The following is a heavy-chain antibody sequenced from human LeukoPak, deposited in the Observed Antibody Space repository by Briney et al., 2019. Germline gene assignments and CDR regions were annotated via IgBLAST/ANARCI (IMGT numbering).Heavy chain of an antibody. Sequence: GGSLRLSCAASGFTFSSYSMNWVRQAPGKGLEWVSYISSSSSTIYYADSVKGRFTISRDNSKNTLYLQMNSLRAEDTAVYYCARDPNIVIVPAATLFDYWGQGTLVTVSS. CDR1: GFTFSSYS. J-gene: IGHJ4*02. D-gene: IGHD2/OR15-2a*01. CDR3: ARDPNIVIVPAATLFDY. V-gene: IGHV3-48*01. CDR2: ISSSSSTI.